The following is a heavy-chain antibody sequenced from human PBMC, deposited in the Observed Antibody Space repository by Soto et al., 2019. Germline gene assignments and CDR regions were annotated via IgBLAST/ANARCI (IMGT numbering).Heavy chain of an antibody. V-gene: IGHV6-1*01. D-gene: IGHD1-26*01. CDR2: TYYRSKWYF. CDR1: GDSVSSNSAG. Sequence: SQTLSLTCAITGDSVSSNSAGWSWVRQSPSRGLEWLGRTYYRSKWYFEYAVSVRGRITINPDTSKNQYSLQLNSVTPEDTAVYFCARGEQYSGRIFDYWGQGTLFTVPS. CDR3: ARGEQYSGRIFDY. J-gene: IGHJ4*01.